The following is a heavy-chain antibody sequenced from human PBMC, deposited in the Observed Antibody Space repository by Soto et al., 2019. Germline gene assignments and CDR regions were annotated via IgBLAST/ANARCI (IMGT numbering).Heavy chain of an antibody. Sequence: GGSLRLSCAASGFTFSSYEMNWVRQDPGKGLEWVSYISSGSSTIYYADSVKGRFTISRDNAKNSLYLQMNSLRAEDTAVYYCARIITGTWNYYYYGMDVWGQGTTVTVSS. J-gene: IGHJ6*02. CDR3: ARIITGTWNYYYYGMDV. V-gene: IGHV3-48*03. D-gene: IGHD1-7*01. CDR2: ISSGSSTI. CDR1: GFTFSSYE.